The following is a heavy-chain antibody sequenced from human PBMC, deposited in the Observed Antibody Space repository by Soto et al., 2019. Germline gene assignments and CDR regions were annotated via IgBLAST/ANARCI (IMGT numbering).Heavy chain of an antibody. CDR2: INHSGST. Sequence: SETLSLTCAVYGGSFSGYYWSWIRQPPGKGLEWIGEINHSGSTNYNPSLKSPVTISVDTSKNQFSLKLSSVTAADTAVYYCAQWLVPRGPYYYGMDVWGQGTTVTVSS. V-gene: IGHV4-34*01. J-gene: IGHJ6*02. CDR1: GGSFSGYY. CDR3: AQWLVPRGPYYYGMDV. D-gene: IGHD6-19*01.